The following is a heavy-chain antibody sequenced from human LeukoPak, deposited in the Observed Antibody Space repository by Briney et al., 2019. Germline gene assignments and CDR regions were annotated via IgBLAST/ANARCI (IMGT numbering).Heavy chain of an antibody. CDR1: GFTFSSSA. V-gene: IGHV4-59*01. J-gene: IGHJ4*02. D-gene: IGHD3-22*01. CDR2: IYYSGST. Sequence: GSLRLSCAASGFTFSSSAMSWVRQPPGKGLEWIGYIYYSGSTNYNPSLKSRVTISVDTSKNQFSLKLSSVTAADTAVYYCARGLGDSSGYYYGAPDYWGQGTLVTVSS. CDR3: ARGLGDSSGYYYGAPDY.